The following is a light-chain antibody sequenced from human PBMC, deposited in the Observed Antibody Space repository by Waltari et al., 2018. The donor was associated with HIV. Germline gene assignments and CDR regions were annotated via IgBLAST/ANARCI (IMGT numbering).Light chain of an antibody. CDR1: SSNIGAGYD. Sequence: QSVLTQPPSVSGAPGQRVTISCTGSSSNIGAGYDVHWYQQLPGTAHKLLIYGNNNRPSGVPDRFSGSKSATSASLAITGLQAEDEADYYCQSYDSSLSGWVFGGGTKLTVL. CDR3: QSYDSSLSGWV. V-gene: IGLV1-40*01. J-gene: IGLJ3*02. CDR2: GNN.